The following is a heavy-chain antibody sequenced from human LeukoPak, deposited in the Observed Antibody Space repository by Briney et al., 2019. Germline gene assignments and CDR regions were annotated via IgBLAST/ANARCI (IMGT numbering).Heavy chain of an antibody. J-gene: IGHJ4*02. Sequence: GGSLRLSCAASGFTFSSYAMSWLRQAPGKGLEWVSAISGSGGSTYYADSVKGRFTISRDNSKNTLYLQMNSLRAEDTAVYYCAKAGYSGYDFGYWGQGTLVTVSS. CDR3: AKAGYSGYDFGY. CDR1: GFTFSSYA. CDR2: ISGSGGST. D-gene: IGHD5-12*01. V-gene: IGHV3-23*01.